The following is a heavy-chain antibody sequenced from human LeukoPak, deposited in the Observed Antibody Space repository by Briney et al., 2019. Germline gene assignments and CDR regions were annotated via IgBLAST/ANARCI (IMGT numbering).Heavy chain of an antibody. D-gene: IGHD3-3*01. Sequence: GGSLRLSCAASGFTFSNYAMSWVRLRQAPGKGLEWVSAISGSGGSTYYADSVKGRFTISRDNSKNTLYLQMNSLRAEDTAVYYCAKDRTLFGVVTMGLWFDPWGQGTLVTVSS. CDR1: GFTFSNYA. CDR2: ISGSGGST. J-gene: IGHJ5*02. V-gene: IGHV3-23*01. CDR3: AKDRTLFGVVTMGLWFDP.